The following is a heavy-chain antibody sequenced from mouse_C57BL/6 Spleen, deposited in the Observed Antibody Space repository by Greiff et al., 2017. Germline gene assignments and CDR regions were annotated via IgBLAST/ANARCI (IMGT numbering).Heavy chain of an antibody. J-gene: IGHJ2*01. D-gene: IGHD4-1*01. Sequence: QVQLKQSGPELVKPGASVKLSCKASGYTFTSYDINWVKQRPGQGLEWIGWIYPRDGSTTYNEKFKGKATLTVDTSSSTAYMELHSLTSEDSAVYFCARKGNWVFDYWGQGTTLTVAS. V-gene: IGHV1-85*01. CDR3: ARKGNWVFDY. CDR2: IYPRDGST. CDR1: GYTFTSYD.